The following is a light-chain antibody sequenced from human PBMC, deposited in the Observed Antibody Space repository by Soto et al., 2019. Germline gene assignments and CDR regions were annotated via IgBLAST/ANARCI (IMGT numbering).Light chain of an antibody. Sequence: QSVLTQPPSVSGAPGQRVTISCTGSSSNIGAGYDVHWYHQLPGTAPKLLIYGNSNRPSGVPDRFSGSKSGTSASLAITGLQAEDEADYYCQSDDSSLSGAVFGGGTKLTVL. CDR3: QSDDSSLSGAV. CDR2: GNS. J-gene: IGLJ2*01. CDR1: SSNIGAGYD. V-gene: IGLV1-40*01.